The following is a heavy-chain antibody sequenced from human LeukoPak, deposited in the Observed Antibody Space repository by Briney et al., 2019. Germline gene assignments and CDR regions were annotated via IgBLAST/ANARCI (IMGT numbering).Heavy chain of an antibody. CDR3: ARGGYSYGYRY. V-gene: IGHV1-46*01. D-gene: IGHD5-18*01. Sequence: GASVKVSCEASGYTFTGYYMHWVRQAPGQGLEWMGIINPSGGSTSYAQKFQGRVTMTRDTSTSTVYMELSSLRSEDTAVYYCARGGYSYGYRYWGQGTLVTVSS. J-gene: IGHJ4*02. CDR1: GYTFTGYY. CDR2: INPSGGST.